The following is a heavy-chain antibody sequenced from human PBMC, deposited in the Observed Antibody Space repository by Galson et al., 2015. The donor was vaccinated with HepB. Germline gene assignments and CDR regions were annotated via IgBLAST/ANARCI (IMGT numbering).Heavy chain of an antibody. J-gene: IGHJ4*02. CDR2: IYHSGST. D-gene: IGHD3-22*01. Sequence: TLSLTCAVSGGSISSGGYSWSWIRQPPGKGLEWIGYIYHSGSTYYNPSLKSRVTISVDRSKNQFSLKLSSVTAADTAVYYCARENRYYDSSGYYGGFDYWGQGTLVTVSS. V-gene: IGHV4-30-2*01. CDR1: GGSISSGGYS. CDR3: ARENRYYDSSGYYGGFDY.